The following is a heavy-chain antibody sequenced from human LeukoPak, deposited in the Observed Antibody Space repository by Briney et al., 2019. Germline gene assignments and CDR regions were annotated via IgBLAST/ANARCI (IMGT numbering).Heavy chain of an antibody. D-gene: IGHD5-24*01. J-gene: IGHJ4*01. CDR1: GASISSYY. CDR2: IYYSGST. V-gene: IGHV4-59*08. Sequence: SETLSLTCTVSGASISSYYWSWIRQPPGKGLEWIGYIYYSGSTNYNPSLKSRVTISLDTSKNQFSLKLSSVTAADTAVYFCARPHHNLDYWGQGTLVTVSS. CDR3: ARPHHNLDY.